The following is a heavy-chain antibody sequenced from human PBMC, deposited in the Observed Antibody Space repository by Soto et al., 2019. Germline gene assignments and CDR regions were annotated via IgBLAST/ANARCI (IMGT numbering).Heavy chain of an antibody. V-gene: IGHV3-23*01. CDR2: ISGSGGST. CDR1: GFTFSSYA. J-gene: IGHJ4*02. CDR3: AKDVSPPICGGDCYYFDY. Sequence: GGSLRLSCAASGFTFSSYAMSWVRQAPGKGLEWVSAISGSGGSTYYADSVKGRFTISRDNSKNTLYLQMNSLRAEDTAVYYCAKDVSPPICGGDCYYFDYWGQGTLVTVSS. D-gene: IGHD2-21*01.